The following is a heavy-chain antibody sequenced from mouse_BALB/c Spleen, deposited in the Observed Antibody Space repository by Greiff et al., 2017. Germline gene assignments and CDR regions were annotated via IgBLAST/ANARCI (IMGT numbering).Heavy chain of an antibody. J-gene: IGHJ4*01. D-gene: IGHD1-1*01. V-gene: IGHV1-18*01. CDR2: INPNNGGT. CDR3: ARGATVVARAAMDY. Sequence: VQLQQSGPELVKPGASVKIPCKASGYTFTDYNMDWVKQSHGKSLEWIGDINPNNGGTIYNQKFKGKATLTVDKSSSTAYMELRSLTSEDTAVYYCARGATVVARAAMDYWGQGTSVTVSS. CDR1: GYTFTDYN.